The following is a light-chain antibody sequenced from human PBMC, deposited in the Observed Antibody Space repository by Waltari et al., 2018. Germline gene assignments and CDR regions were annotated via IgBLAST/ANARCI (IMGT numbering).Light chain of an antibody. Sequence: EIVLTQSPGTLSSSPAERATISCRASQSVTNSCFGWYQQKPGQAPRLLIYGTSSRATGISDRFSGSGSGTDVTLTISRLEPEDFAVYYCQQYDSSPPTFGGGTKVEIK. CDR1: QSVTNSC. CDR2: GTS. CDR3: QQYDSSPPT. V-gene: IGKV3-20*01. J-gene: IGKJ4*01.